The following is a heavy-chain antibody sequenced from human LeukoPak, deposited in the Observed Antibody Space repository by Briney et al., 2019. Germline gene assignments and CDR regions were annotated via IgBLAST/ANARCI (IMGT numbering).Heavy chain of an antibody. CDR2: IYTSGST. CDR3: AREVNYGDYGDNAFDI. D-gene: IGHD4-17*01. V-gene: IGHV4-4*07. Sequence: SETLSLACTVSGGSFSIYYWSWVRQPAGKGLEWIGRIYTSGSTNYNPSLKSRVAISLDTSNNQFSLSLSSVTAADTAVYYCAREVNYGDYGDNAFDIWGQGTMVTVSS. J-gene: IGHJ3*02. CDR1: GGSFSIYY.